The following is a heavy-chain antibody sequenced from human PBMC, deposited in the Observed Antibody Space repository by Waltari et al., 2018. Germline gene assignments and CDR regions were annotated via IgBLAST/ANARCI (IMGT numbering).Heavy chain of an antibody. CDR2: IYHTGSA. V-gene: IGHV4-38-2*02. J-gene: IGHJ3*02. CDR3: ARDDYSSSSDAFDI. CDR1: GYSISSGYY. D-gene: IGHD6-6*01. Sequence: QVQLQESGPGLVKPSETLSLTCAVSGYSISSGYYWGWIRQPPGKGLEWIGSIYHTGSAYYNPSLKSRVTISVDTSKNQFSLKLNSVTAADTAVYYCARDDYSSSSDAFDIWGQGTMVTVSS.